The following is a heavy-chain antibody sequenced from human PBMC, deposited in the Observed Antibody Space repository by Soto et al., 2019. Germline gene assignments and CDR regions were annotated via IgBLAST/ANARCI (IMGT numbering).Heavy chain of an antibody. V-gene: IGHV3-21*01. Sequence: GGSLRLSCAASGFIFTSYSMNWVRQAPGKGLEWVSSISSSSSYIYYADSVKGRFTISRDNAKNSLYLQMSSLRAEDTAVYYWARDSGSSSDYYGMDVWGQGTTVTVS. CDR1: GFIFTSYS. D-gene: IGHD6-13*01. J-gene: IGHJ6*02. CDR2: ISSSSSYI. CDR3: ARDSGSSSDYYGMDV.